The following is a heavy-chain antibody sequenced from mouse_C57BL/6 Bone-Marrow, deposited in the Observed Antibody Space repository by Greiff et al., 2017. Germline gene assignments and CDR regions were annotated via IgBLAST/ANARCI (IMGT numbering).Heavy chain of an antibody. D-gene: IGHD2-12*01. CDR3: ATCYDWYFDV. V-gene: IGHV1-69*01. CDR1: GYTFTSYW. CDR2: IDPSDSYT. Sequence: QVQLQQPGAELVMPGASVKLSCKASGYTFTSYWMHWVKQRPGQGLEWIGEIDPSDSYTNYNQKFKGKSTLTVDKSSSTAYMQLSSLTSEDSAVYYCATCYDWYFDVWGTGTTVTVSS. J-gene: IGHJ1*03.